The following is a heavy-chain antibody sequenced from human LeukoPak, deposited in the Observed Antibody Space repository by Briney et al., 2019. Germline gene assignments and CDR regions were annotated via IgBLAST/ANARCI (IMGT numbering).Heavy chain of an antibody. V-gene: IGHV3-33*01. CDR2: IWYDGSNK. J-gene: IGHJ3*02. CDR3: ARGAYCSGGRCPGAFDI. D-gene: IGHD2-15*01. CDR1: GFTFSNYA. Sequence: PGGSLRLSCAASGFTFSNYAMYWVRQAPGKGLEWVTVIWYDGSNKYYADSVKGRFTISRDNSRNTLYLQMNSLRAEDTAVYYRARGAYCSGGRCPGAFDIWGQGTMVTVSS.